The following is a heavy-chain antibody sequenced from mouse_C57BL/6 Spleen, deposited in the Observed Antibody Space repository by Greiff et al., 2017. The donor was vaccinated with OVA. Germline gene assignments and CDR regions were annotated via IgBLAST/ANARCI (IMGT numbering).Heavy chain of an antibody. CDR1: GYTFTSYW. CDR3: ARGGIDRGIGY. Sequence: QVQLQQPGAELVKPGASVKMSCKASGYTFTSYWITWVKKRPGQGLEWIGDIYPGSGSTNYNEKFKSKATLTVDTSSSTAYMQLSSLTSEDSAVYDCARGGIDRGIGYWGQGTLVTVSA. V-gene: IGHV1-55*01. J-gene: IGHJ3*01. CDR2: IYPGSGST.